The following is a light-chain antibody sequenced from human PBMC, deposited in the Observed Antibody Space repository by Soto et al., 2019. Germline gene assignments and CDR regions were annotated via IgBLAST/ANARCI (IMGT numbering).Light chain of an antibody. V-gene: IGKV1-5*01. CDR2: DAS. CDR1: QSISSW. CDR3: QQYNSYPLT. J-gene: IGKJ5*01. Sequence: DIQMTQSPSTLSASVGDRVTITCRASQSISSWLAWYQQKPGKAPKLLIYDASSLESGVPSRFSGSGSGTQFTLTISSLQPDDFATYCCQQYNSYPLTFGQATRLEIK.